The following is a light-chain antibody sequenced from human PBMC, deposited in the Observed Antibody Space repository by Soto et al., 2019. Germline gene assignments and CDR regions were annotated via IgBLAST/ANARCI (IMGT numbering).Light chain of an antibody. CDR2: DAS. CDR1: QSVSNY. CDR3: QQRSHWPPIT. V-gene: IGKV3-11*01. Sequence: EIVMTQSPATLSLSPGERATLSCRASQSVSNYLAWYQQKPGQAPRLLIYDASNRATGIPARFSGSGSGTDFTLTISSLEPEDFAVYLCQQRSHWPPITFGQGTRLEIK. J-gene: IGKJ5*01.